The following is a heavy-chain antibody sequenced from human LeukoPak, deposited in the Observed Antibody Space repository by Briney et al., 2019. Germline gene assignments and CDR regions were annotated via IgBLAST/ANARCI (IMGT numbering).Heavy chain of an antibody. CDR3: ARGKNWNDLTFDY. Sequence: ASVKVSCKASGYTFTGYYMHWVRQAPGQGLEWMGWINPNSGGTNYAQKFQGRVTMTRDTSISTAYMELSRLRSDDTAVYYCARGKNWNDLTFDYWGQGTLVTVSS. CDR1: GYTFTGYY. V-gene: IGHV1-2*02. D-gene: IGHD1-1*01. CDR2: INPNSGGT. J-gene: IGHJ4*02.